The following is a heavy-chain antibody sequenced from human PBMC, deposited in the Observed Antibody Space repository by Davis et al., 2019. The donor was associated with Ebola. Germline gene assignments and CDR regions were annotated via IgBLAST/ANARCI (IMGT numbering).Heavy chain of an antibody. Sequence: PSEPLSLTFTLSGCSISTYYWGWIRQPPGHGLEWIGKINHSGSTNYNPALKSLVTISVDTSKNQFSLKLSSVTAADTAIYYCAREPSYVQGYWGQGTLVTVSS. CDR3: AREPSYVQGY. V-gene: IGHV4-34*01. J-gene: IGHJ4*02. CDR2: INHSGST. CDR1: GCSISTYY. D-gene: IGHD1-26*01.